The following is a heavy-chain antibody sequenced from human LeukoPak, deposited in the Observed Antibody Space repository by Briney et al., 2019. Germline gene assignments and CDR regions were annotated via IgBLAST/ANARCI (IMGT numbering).Heavy chain of an antibody. CDR3: ARDRPNYYGSDGHYYRRDGDY. CDR1: GFTFSIYA. J-gene: IGHJ4*02. CDR2: ITSRGEST. D-gene: IGHD3-22*01. V-gene: IGHV3-23*01. Sequence: GGSLRLSCAASGFTFSIYAMSLVRQAPGKGLQWVSSITSRGESTWYVDSVKGRFTITRDNSENTLYLQMHSLRAEDTAVYYCARDRPNYYGSDGHYYRRDGDYWGRGTLVSVSS.